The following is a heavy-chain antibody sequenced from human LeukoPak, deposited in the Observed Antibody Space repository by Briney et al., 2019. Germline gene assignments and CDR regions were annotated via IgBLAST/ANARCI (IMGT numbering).Heavy chain of an antibody. CDR3: AKDLGYCSGGSCYYFDY. CDR2: IYADGNT. J-gene: IGHJ4*02. Sequence: GGSLRLSCAASGFLVNTNYMTWVRQAPGRGLEWVSFIYADGNTYYADSVKGRFTISRDNSKNTLYLQMNSLRAEDTAVYYCAKDLGYCSGGSCYYFDYWGQGTLVTVSS. D-gene: IGHD2-15*01. V-gene: IGHV3-53*01. CDR1: GFLVNTNY.